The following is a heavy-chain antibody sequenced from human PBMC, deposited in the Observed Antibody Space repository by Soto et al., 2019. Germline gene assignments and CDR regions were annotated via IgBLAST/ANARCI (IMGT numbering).Heavy chain of an antibody. CDR1: GFTFSSYA. CDR2: ISYDGSNK. V-gene: IGHV3-30*18. D-gene: IGHD7-27*01. CDR3: AKDPSNWGTKPFDY. J-gene: IGHJ4*02. Sequence: GGSLRLSCAASGFTFSSYAMHWVRQAPGKGLEWVAVISYDGSNKYYADSVKGRFTISRDNSKNTLYLQMNSLRAEDTAVYYCAKDPSNWGTKPFDYWGQGTLVTVSS.